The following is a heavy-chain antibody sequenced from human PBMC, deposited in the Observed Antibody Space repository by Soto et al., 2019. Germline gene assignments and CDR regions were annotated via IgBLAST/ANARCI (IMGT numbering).Heavy chain of an antibody. CDR3: GRQADYNILTGYFYYFDY. Sequence: EVQLVQSGTEVKKPGQSLRISCKSSGYSFTDYWIGWVRQMPGKGLEWMGIIYPGDSDARYSPSFQGQVTISVDTSINTAFLRWNSLTASDTAMYYCGRQADYNILTGYFYYFDYWGQGSLVTVSS. V-gene: IGHV5-51*01. CDR2: IYPGDSDA. D-gene: IGHD3-9*01. CDR1: GYSFTDYW. J-gene: IGHJ4*02.